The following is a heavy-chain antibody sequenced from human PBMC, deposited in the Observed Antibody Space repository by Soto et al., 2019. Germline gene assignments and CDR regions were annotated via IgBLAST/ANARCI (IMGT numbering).Heavy chain of an antibody. J-gene: IGHJ4*02. V-gene: IGHV4-59*01. D-gene: IGHD6-13*01. Sequence: SETLSLTCTFSGVSISSYYWSCIRHPPGKGLEWIGYIYYSGSTNYNPSLKSRVTISVDTSKNQFSLKLSSVTAADTAVYYCARDPRYSRSWYYFDYGGQGNLVTV. CDR1: GVSISSYY. CDR2: IYYSGST. CDR3: ARDPRYSRSWYYFDY.